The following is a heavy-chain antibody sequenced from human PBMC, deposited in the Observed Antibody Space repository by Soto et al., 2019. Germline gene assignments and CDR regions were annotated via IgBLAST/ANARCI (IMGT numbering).Heavy chain of an antibody. CDR1: GFTFSNYG. V-gene: IGHV3-30*18. CDR3: VKEATVKAAHHFDS. J-gene: IGHJ4*02. D-gene: IGHD4-4*01. CDR2: VSWDGEAK. Sequence: QVQLVESGGGIVQPGNSLRLSCAASGFTFSNYGMQWFRQAPDKGLEWVAVVSWDGEAKYYADSVKGRFTISRDNSGDTLSLQMNSLRPEDTAVYYCVKEATVKAAHHFDSWGQGTLVTVST.